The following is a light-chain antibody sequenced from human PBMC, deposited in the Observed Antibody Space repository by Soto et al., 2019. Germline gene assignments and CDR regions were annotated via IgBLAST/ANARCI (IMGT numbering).Light chain of an antibody. CDR1: QSVGNNY. CDR3: QQYAYSPRT. Sequence: EFVLTQSPGTLSLSPGERATLSCRASQSVGNNYFAWFQQKAGQAPRLLIYDASTRATGIPDRFSGSGSGTDFTLTINRLEPEDFVVYYCQQYAYSPRTFGQGTKVEIK. CDR2: DAS. J-gene: IGKJ1*01. V-gene: IGKV3-20*01.